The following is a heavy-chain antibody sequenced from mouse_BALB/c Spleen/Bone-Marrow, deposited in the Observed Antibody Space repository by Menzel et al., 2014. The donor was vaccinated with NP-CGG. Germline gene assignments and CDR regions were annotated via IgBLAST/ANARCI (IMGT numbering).Heavy chain of an antibody. Sequence: QVQLQQSGAELVRPGSSVPISCTASGSAFRLYWMPWVKQRPGQCLALIGQISPGDGDTNYSGKFKGKATLAADESSSTAYMQLSSLTSEDSAVYFGAFGNYDFDYGGQGTTLTVAS. V-gene: IGHV1-80*01. CDR3: AFGNYDFDY. J-gene: IGHJ2*01. CDR2: ISPGDGDT. D-gene: IGHD2-1*01. CDR1: GSAFRLYW.